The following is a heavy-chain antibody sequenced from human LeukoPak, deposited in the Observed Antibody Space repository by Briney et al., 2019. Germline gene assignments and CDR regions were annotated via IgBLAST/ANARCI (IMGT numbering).Heavy chain of an antibody. Sequence: GGSLRLSCAASGFTFSSYVMYWARQAPGKGLEWAAVISDDGSNKFYADSVKGRSTISRDSSKNTLYLQLNSLRVEDTAVYYCARDQGWKTFSYYMDVWGKGTTVTVSS. V-gene: IGHV3-30*01. CDR1: GFTFSSYV. D-gene: IGHD1-1*01. CDR2: ISDDGSNK. CDR3: ARDQGWKTFSYYMDV. J-gene: IGHJ6*03.